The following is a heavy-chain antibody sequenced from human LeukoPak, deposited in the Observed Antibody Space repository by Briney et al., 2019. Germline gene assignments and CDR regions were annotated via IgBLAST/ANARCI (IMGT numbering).Heavy chain of an antibody. Sequence: GASVKVSCKASGYTFTSYSISWVRQAPGQGLEWMGWISAYNGNTIYAQKVKGRVTMTRDTSTSTVYVELSSLRSEDTAVYYCARSWIYLAIAEIDYWGQGTLVTVSS. D-gene: IGHD5-12*01. CDR3: ARSWIYLAIAEIDY. J-gene: IGHJ4*02. CDR2: ISAYNGNT. V-gene: IGHV1-18*01. CDR1: GYTFTSYS.